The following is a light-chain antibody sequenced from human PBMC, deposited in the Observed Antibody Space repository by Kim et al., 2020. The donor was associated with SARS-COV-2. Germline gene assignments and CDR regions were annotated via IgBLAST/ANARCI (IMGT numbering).Light chain of an antibody. CDR1: KLGIKY. J-gene: IGLJ3*02. CDR3: QAWDSSAAWV. CDR2: QDD. Sequence: VSPGQTASITCSEDKLGIKYACWYQQKPGQSPVLVIYQDDKRPSGIPERFSGSNSGNTATLTISGTHAMDEADYYCQAWDSSAAWVFGGGTQLTVL. V-gene: IGLV3-1*01.